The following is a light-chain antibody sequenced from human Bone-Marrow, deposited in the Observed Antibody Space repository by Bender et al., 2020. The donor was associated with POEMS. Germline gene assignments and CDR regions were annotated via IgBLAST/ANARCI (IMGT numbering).Light chain of an antibody. V-gene: IGLV2-14*03. CDR2: DVS. J-gene: IGLJ2*01. Sequence: QSALTQPASVSGSPGQSITISCTGTSSDVGGYNYVSWYQRHPGKAPKVMIYDVSNRPSGVSNRFSGSKSCNTASLTVSGLQTTDEADYHCSAYTGTTSLVVFGGGTKLTVL. CDR1: SSDVGGYNY. CDR3: SAYTGTTSLVV.